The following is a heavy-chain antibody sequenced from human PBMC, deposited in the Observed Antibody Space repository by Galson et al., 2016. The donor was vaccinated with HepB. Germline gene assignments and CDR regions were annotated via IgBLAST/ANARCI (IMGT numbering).Heavy chain of an antibody. CDR1: GGSISSGSYY. D-gene: IGHD3-22*01. J-gene: IGHJ6*03. CDR3: AREMRGVYYENGLHYYYYIDV. Sequence: TLSLTCTVSGGSISSGSYYWSWIRQPAGKGLEWIGLIYTDGRSNYNPSLKGRVTISVDTAHNQVSLKMTSLTVADTAVFYCAREMRGVYYENGLHYYYYIDVWGKGTTVTVSS. CDR2: IYTDGRS. V-gene: IGHV4-61*02.